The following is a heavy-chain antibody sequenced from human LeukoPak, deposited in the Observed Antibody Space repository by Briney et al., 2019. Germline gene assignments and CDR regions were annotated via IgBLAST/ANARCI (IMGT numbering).Heavy chain of an antibody. CDR1: GFTLSSYE. Sequence: GGSLRLSCAASGFTLSSYEMNWVRQAPGKGLEWVSYISSSGSTIYYADSVKGRFTISRDNAKNSLYLQMNSLRAEDTAVYYCAKGTTDTVTTWVPFPFDYWGQGTLVTVSS. CDR2: ISSSGSTI. V-gene: IGHV3-48*03. J-gene: IGHJ4*02. CDR3: AKGTTDTVTTWVPFPFDY. D-gene: IGHD4-17*01.